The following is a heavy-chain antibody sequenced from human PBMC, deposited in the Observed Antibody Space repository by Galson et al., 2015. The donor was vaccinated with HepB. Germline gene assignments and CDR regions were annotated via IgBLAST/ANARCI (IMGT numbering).Heavy chain of an antibody. CDR3: ARDHDPATRPLWYFDL. CDR1: GFTFSSYW. J-gene: IGHJ2*01. D-gene: IGHD6-25*01. CDR2: IKQDGSEK. Sequence: LRLSCAASGFTFSSYWMSWVRQAPGKGLEWVANIKQDGSEKYYVDSVKGRFTISRDNAKNSLSVQMNSLRAEDTAVYYCARDHDPATRPLWYFDLWGRGTLVTVSS. V-gene: IGHV3-7*01.